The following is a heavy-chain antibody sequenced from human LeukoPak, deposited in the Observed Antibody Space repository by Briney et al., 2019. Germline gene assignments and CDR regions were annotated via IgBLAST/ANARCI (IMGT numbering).Heavy chain of an antibody. Sequence: GGSLRLSCAASGFTFSSYAMHWVRQAPGKGLEWVASITYDGSNEYYADSAKGRFTISRENSKNTLYLQMNSLRPEDTSIYYCAGAPQNTAMIIFTLDYWGQGTLVTVSS. V-gene: IGHV3-30-3*01. D-gene: IGHD5-18*01. CDR2: ITYDGSNE. CDR3: AGAPQNTAMIIFTLDY. J-gene: IGHJ4*02. CDR1: GFTFSSYA.